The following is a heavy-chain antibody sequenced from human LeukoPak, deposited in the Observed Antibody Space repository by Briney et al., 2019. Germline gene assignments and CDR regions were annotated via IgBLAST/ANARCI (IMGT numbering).Heavy chain of an antibody. CDR1: GFTFSSYS. D-gene: IGHD1-14*01. Sequence: GGSLRLSCEASGFTFSSYSMNWVRQAPGKGLEWVSSIGSANSYIYYADSLKGRFTISRDNAKNSLYLQMNSLRAEDTAVYYCAGASGGNRPFDYWGQGTLVTVSS. CDR2: IGSANSYI. V-gene: IGHV3-21*01. J-gene: IGHJ4*02. CDR3: AGASGGNRPFDY.